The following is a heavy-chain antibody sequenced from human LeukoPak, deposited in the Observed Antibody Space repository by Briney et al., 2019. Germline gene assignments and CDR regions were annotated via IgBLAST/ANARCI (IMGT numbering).Heavy chain of an antibody. CDR2: IRYDGSNK. D-gene: IGHD2-2*01. J-gene: IGHJ4*02. CDR3: AKDGPYVVVPAAPL. Sequence: PGGSLRLSCATSGSIFTTYGIHWVRQAPGKGLEWVAFIRYDGSNKYYADSVKGRFTISRDNSKNTLYLQMNSLRAEDTAVYYCAKDGPYVVVPAAPLWGQGTLVTVSS. V-gene: IGHV3-30*02. CDR1: GSIFTTYG.